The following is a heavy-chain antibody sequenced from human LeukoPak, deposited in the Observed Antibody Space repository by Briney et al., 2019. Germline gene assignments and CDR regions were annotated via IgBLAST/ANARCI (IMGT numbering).Heavy chain of an antibody. CDR2: ICSAGNT. J-gene: IGHJ5*02. CDR1: GFTVSSYY. D-gene: IGHD2/OR15-2a*01. Sequence: GGSLRLSCAASGFTVSSYYMNWVRQAPGKGLEWVSVICSAGNTYYADSVKGRFTISRDNSKNTLFLQMDSLRAEDTAVYYCARAREYLAVDLWGQGTQVTVSS. V-gene: IGHV3-66*02. CDR3: ARAREYLAVDL.